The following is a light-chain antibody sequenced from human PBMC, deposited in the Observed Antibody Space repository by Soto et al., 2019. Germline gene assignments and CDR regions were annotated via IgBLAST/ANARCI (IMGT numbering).Light chain of an antibody. Sequence: QPTSTQPASVSGSHGQSMADSCTGTSSDVGGYDYVSWYQQHPDTAPKLIIYEVTSRPSGVSTRFPGSQSGNTASLTISVLQAEDEADYYCRCHTSDNTRVFGTGTTVTV. J-gene: IGLJ1*01. CDR2: EVT. CDR3: RCHTSDNTRV. V-gene: IGLV2-14*01. CDR1: SSDVGGYDY.